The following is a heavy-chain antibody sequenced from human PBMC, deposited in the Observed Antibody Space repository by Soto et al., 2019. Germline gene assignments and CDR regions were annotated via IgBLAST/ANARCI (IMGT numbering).Heavy chain of an antibody. Sequence: PSETLSLTCTVSGGSISSSSYYWGWIRQPPGKGLEWIGSIYYSGSTYYNPSLKSRVTISVDTSKNQFSLKLSSVTAADTAVYYCARQGYDFWSLLHNIWFDPWGQGTLVTVSS. D-gene: IGHD3-3*01. J-gene: IGHJ5*02. CDR3: ARQGYDFWSLLHNIWFDP. V-gene: IGHV4-39*01. CDR2: IYYSGST. CDR1: GGSISSSSYY.